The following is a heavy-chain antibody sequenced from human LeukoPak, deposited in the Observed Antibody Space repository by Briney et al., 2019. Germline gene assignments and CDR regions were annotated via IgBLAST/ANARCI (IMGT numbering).Heavy chain of an antibody. CDR3: ARTSFSYYYGSGRYGLDP. CDR2: ISAYNGNT. CDR1: GYTFTSYG. J-gene: IGHJ5*02. V-gene: IGHV1-18*01. D-gene: IGHD3-10*01. Sequence: GASVKVSCKASGYTFTSYGISWVRQAPGQGLEWMGWISAYNGNTNYAQKLQGRVTMTTDTSTSTAYMDLRSLRSDDTAVYYCARTSFSYYYGSGRYGLDPWGQGTLVTVSS.